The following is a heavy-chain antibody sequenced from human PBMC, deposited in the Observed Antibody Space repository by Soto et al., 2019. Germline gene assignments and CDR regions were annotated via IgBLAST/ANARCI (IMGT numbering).Heavy chain of an antibody. Sequence: PGGSLRLSCAASGFTFSSYSMNWVRQAPGKGLAWVSSISSSSSYIYYADSVKGRFTISRDNAKNSLYLQMNSLRAEDTAVYYCARGGTVTTSSWWANYYYYGMDVWGQGTTVTVSS. J-gene: IGHJ6*02. CDR1: GFTFSSYS. D-gene: IGHD4-17*01. CDR3: ARGGTVTTSSWWANYYYYGMDV. CDR2: ISSSSSYI. V-gene: IGHV3-21*01.